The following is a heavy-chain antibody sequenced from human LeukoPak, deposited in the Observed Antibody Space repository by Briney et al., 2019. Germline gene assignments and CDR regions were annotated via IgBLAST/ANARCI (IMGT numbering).Heavy chain of an antibody. CDR3: ARYSRDFDY. CDR2: IYYSGST. CDR1: GGSISSSSYY. Sequence: SETLSLTCTVSGGSISSSSYYWGWIRQPPGKGLEWIGSIYYSGSTYCNPSLKSRVTISVDTSKNQFSLKLSSVTAADTAVYYCARYSRDFDYWGQGTLVTVSS. D-gene: IGHD4-11*01. J-gene: IGHJ4*02. V-gene: IGHV4-39*07.